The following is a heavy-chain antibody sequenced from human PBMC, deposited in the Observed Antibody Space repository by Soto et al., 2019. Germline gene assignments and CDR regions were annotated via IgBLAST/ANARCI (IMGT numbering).Heavy chain of an antibody. J-gene: IGHJ4*02. Sequence: EASVKVSCKASGYTFTSYGISWVRQAPGQGLEWMGWISAYNGNTNYAQKLQGRVTMTTDTSTSTAYMELRSLRSDDTAVYYCARDKRTTVTTRSEKPAYCGQGTLVTVSS. V-gene: IGHV1-18*01. CDR2: ISAYNGNT. D-gene: IGHD4-17*01. CDR1: GYTFTSYG. CDR3: ARDKRTTVTTRSEKPAY.